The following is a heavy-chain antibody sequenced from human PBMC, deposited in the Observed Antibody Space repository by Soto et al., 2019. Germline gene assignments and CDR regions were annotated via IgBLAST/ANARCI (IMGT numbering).Heavy chain of an antibody. Sequence: GGSLRLSCAASGFTFSSYGMHWVRQAPGKGLEWVAVIWYDGSNKYYADSVKGRFTISRDNSKNTLYLQMNSLRAEDTAVYYCAREMYYYGSGSYYTDWFDPGGQGTLVTVSS. D-gene: IGHD3-10*01. V-gene: IGHV3-33*01. J-gene: IGHJ5*02. CDR3: AREMYYYGSGSYYTDWFDP. CDR1: GFTFSSYG. CDR2: IWYDGSNK.